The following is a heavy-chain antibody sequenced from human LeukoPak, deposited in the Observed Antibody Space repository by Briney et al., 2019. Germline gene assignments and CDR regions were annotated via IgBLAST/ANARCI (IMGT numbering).Heavy chain of an antibody. D-gene: IGHD3-10*01. Sequence: SETLSLTCTVSGGSISSYYWSWIRQPAGKGLEWIGRIYTSGSTNYNPSLKSRVTISVDTSKNQFSLKLSSVTAADTAVYYCARDWELVAGFYYYGSGSYAFDIWGQGTMVTVSS. CDR2: IYTSGST. V-gene: IGHV4-4*07. CDR3: ARDWELVAGFYYYGSGSYAFDI. J-gene: IGHJ3*02. CDR1: GGSISSYY.